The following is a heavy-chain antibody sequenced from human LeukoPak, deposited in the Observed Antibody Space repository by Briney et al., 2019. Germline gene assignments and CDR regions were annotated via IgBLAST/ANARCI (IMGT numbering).Heavy chain of an antibody. Sequence: GGSLRLSCAASGFTFNSYAMIWVRQAPGKGLEGVSAISGSGGSTYYADSVKGRFTISRDNSKNTLYLQMNSLRAEDTAVYYCAKGVVVIIDAFDIWGQGTMVTVSS. CDR1: GFTFNSYA. J-gene: IGHJ3*02. V-gene: IGHV3-23*01. CDR3: AKGVVVIIDAFDI. D-gene: IGHD2-15*01. CDR2: ISGSGGST.